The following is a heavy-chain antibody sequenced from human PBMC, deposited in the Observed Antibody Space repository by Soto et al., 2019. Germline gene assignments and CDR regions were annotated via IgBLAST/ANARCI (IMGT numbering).Heavy chain of an antibody. Sequence: QITLNESGPTQVKPRQTLTLTCTFSGFSLTTSGVGVGWIRQSPGKAPEWLALMYWDDDKRYSPSLKSRLTITKDTSKNQVVLKMADLDPADTATYYCAHRVLRTVFGLVTTTAIYFDFWGQGTPVAVSS. CDR1: GFSLTTSGVG. CDR3: AHRVLRTVFGLVTTTAIYFDF. J-gene: IGHJ4*02. CDR2: MYWDDDK. D-gene: IGHD3-3*01. V-gene: IGHV2-5*02.